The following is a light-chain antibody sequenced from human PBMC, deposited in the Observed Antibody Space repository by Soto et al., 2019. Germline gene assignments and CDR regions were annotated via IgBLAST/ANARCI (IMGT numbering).Light chain of an antibody. CDR2: SNN. CDR1: SSNIGSNS. V-gene: IGLV1-44*01. Sequence: QSVLTQPLSASGTPGQRVIISCSGRSSNIGSNSVIWYQQLPGAAPKLLMYSNNQRPYGVPDRFSGSKSGTSGSLAISGLQSEDEADYYCAAWDDSLNGPVFGGGTKLTVL. CDR3: AAWDDSLNGPV. J-gene: IGLJ2*01.